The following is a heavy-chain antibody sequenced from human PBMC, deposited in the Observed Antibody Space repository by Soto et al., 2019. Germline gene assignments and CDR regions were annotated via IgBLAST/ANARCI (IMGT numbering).Heavy chain of an antibody. CDR1: GYTFTSYG. D-gene: IGHD2-15*01. V-gene: IGHV1-2*04. Sequence: ASVKVSCKASGYTFTSYGISWVRQAPGQGLEWMGWISPYSGGTNYAQKFQGWVTMTRDTSISTAYMELSRLRSDDTAVYYCARVMRYCSGGSCLGDAFDIWGQGTMVTVS. CDR3: ARVMRYCSGGSCLGDAFDI. CDR2: ISPYSGGT. J-gene: IGHJ3*02.